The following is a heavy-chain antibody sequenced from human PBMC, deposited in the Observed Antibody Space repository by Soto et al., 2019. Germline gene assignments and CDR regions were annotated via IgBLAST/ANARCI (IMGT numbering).Heavy chain of an antibody. CDR1: GFSFSRHW. Sequence: GSLRLSCAASGFSFSRHWMYWVRQPPGKGLVWVSRINGNGSTTSDADFVKGRVTISRDNAKNALYLQMNSLGDEDTAVYYCVRALAGSRNGFDIWGQGTVVTVSS. D-gene: IGHD6-19*01. J-gene: IGHJ3*02. CDR3: VRALAGSRNGFDI. V-gene: IGHV3-74*01. CDR2: INGNGSTT.